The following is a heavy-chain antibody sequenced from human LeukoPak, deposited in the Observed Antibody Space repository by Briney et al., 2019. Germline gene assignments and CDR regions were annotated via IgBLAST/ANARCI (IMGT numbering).Heavy chain of an antibody. CDR2: IYYSGST. D-gene: IGHD2-15*01. Sequence: SETLSLTSTVSGGSISSYYWSWIRQPPGKGLEWIGYIYYSGSTNYNPSLKSRVTISVDTSKNQFSLNLSSVTAADTAVYYCASGYCSGGSCYPGEIDYWGQGTLVTVSS. CDR3: ASGYCSGGSCYPGEIDY. V-gene: IGHV4-59*08. CDR1: GGSISSYY. J-gene: IGHJ4*02.